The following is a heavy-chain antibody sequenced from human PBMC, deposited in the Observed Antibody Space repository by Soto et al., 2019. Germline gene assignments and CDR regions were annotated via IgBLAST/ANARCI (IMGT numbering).Heavy chain of an antibody. V-gene: IGHV1-69*13. D-gene: IGHD3-10*01. Sequence: VKVSCKASGGTFSSYAISWVRQAPGQGLEWMGGIIPIFGTANYAQKFQGRVTITADESTSTAYMELSSLRSEDTAVYYCARDLGVRGVIIGPDYYYGMDVWGQGTTVTVSS. CDR1: GGTFSSYA. J-gene: IGHJ6*02. CDR3: ARDLGVRGVIIGPDYYYGMDV. CDR2: IIPIFGTA.